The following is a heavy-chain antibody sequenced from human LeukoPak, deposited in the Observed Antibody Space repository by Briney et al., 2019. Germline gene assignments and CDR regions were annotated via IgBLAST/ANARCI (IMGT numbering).Heavy chain of an antibody. J-gene: IGHJ4*02. Sequence: GGSLRLSCGASGFTFSRHPMHWVCQAPGKGLEWVAGISYDGKSEHYAESVKGRFTISRDNSKNTLYLQMNSLKTEDTAVYYCTTAPLSGYWGQGTLVTVSS. CDR2: ISYDGKSE. V-gene: IGHV3-30*04. D-gene: IGHD3-16*01. CDR1: GFTFSRHP. CDR3: TTAPLSGY.